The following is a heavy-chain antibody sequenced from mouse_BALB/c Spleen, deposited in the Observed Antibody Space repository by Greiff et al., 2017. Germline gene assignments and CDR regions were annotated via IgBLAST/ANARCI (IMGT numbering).Heavy chain of an antibody. J-gene: IGHJ2*01. CDR2: INPSSGYT. Sequence: QVQLQQSGAELARPGASVKMSCKASGYTFTSYTMHWVKQRPGQGLEWIGYINPSSGYTNYNQKFKDKATLTADKSSSTAYMQLSSLTSEDSAVYYCARFGITTRNFDDWGEGTTLTVSS. CDR3: ARFGITTRNFDD. CDR1: GYTFTSYT. D-gene: IGHD2-4*01. V-gene: IGHV1-4*01.